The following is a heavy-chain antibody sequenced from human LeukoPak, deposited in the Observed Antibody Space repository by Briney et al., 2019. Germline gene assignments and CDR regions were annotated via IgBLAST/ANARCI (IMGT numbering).Heavy chain of an antibody. D-gene: IGHD6-19*01. CDR1: GYTFTNYH. J-gene: IGHJ3*02. CDR2: ISAYNGNT. Sequence: GASVKVSCKASGYTFTNYHISWVRQAPGQGLEWMGWISAYNGNTNYAQKLQGRVTMTRNTSISTAYMELSSLRSEDTAVYYCARVGYSSGSDAFDIWGQGTMVTVSS. CDR3: ARVGYSSGSDAFDI. V-gene: IGHV1-18*01.